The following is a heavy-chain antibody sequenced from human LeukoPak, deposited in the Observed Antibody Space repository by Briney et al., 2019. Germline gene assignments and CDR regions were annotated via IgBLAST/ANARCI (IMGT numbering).Heavy chain of an antibody. CDR3: ARDLSPYSGYDENYYFDY. Sequence: SETLSLTCTVSGGSMSSSSYYWGWIRQPPGKGLEWIGSIYYSGSTCYNPSLKSRVTISVDTSKNQFSLKLSSVTAADTAVYYCARDLSPYSGYDENYYFDYWGQGTLVTVSS. J-gene: IGHJ4*02. D-gene: IGHD5-12*01. CDR1: GGSMSSSSYY. CDR2: IYYSGST. V-gene: IGHV4-39*07.